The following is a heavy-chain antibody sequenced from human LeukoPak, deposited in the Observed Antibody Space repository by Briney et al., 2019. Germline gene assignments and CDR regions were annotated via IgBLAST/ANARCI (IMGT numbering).Heavy chain of an antibody. D-gene: IGHD3-22*01. CDR3: ARVNYYDSSGYYLGFDY. V-gene: IGHV4-59*01. CDR1: GGSISSYY. Sequence: PSETLSLTCTVSGGSISSYYWSWIRQPPGKGLEWIGYIYYSGSTNYNPSLKSRVTISVDTSKNQFSLKLSSVTAADTAVYYCARVNYYDSSGYYLGFDYWGQGTLVTVSS. J-gene: IGHJ4*02. CDR2: IYYSGST.